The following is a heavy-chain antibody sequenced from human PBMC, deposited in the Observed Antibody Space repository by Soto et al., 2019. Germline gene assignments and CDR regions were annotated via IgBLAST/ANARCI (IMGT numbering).Heavy chain of an antibody. CDR2: IYPGDSDT. CDR3: ARWASSSYYYDSSAQFDY. Sequence: GESLKISCKGSGYSFTSYWIGWVRPMPGKGLEWMGIIYPGDSDTRYSPSFQGQVTISADKSISTAYLQWSSLKASDTAMYYCARWASSSYYYDSSAQFDYWGQGTLVTVSS. D-gene: IGHD3-22*01. V-gene: IGHV5-51*01. J-gene: IGHJ4*02. CDR1: GYSFTSYW.